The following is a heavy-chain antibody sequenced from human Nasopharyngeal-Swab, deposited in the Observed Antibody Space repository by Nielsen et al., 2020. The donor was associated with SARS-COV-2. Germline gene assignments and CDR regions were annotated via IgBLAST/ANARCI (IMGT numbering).Heavy chain of an antibody. D-gene: IGHD2-2*01. CDR3: ARGGRYQLPFTFQH. V-gene: IGHV3-7*01. J-gene: IGHJ1*01. CDR2: IKQDGSEK. Sequence: VRQAPGKGLEWVANIKQDGSEKYYVDSVKGQFTISRDNAKNSLYLQMNSLRAEDTAVYYCARGGRYQLPFTFQHWGQGTLVTVSS.